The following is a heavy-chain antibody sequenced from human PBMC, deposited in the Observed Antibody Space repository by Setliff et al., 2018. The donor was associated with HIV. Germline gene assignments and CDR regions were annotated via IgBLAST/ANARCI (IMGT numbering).Heavy chain of an antibody. Sequence: GASVKVSCKASGYTFSDYGISWVRQAPGQGLEWMGRISAYNGNTNYAQKLQGRVTMTTDTSTSTAYMELRSLRSDDTAVYYCARDVYFTFSGEVIRHYLDVWGKGTTVTVSS. J-gene: IGHJ6*03. D-gene: IGHD3-3*01. CDR3: ARDVYFTFSGEVIRHYLDV. V-gene: IGHV1-18*01. CDR2: ISAYNGNT. CDR1: GYTFSDYG.